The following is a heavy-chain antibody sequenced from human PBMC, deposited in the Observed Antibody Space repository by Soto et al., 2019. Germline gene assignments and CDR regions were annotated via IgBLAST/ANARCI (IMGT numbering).Heavy chain of an antibody. CDR3: VVAVGAKDYYYGMDV. Sequence: QVQLVESGGGVVQPGRSLRLSCAASGFTFNTYGMHWVRQAPGKGLEWVAGIWYDGSKKYHADSVKGRFTISRDKSKNTRYLQMNSLRAEDTAVYYCVVAVGAKDYYYGMDVWGQGTTVTVSS. CDR1: GFTFNTYG. V-gene: IGHV3-33*01. J-gene: IGHJ6*02. D-gene: IGHD1-26*01. CDR2: IWYDGSKK.